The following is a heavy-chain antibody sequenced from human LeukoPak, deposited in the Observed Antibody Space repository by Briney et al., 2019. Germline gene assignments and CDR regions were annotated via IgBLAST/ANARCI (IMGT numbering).Heavy chain of an antibody. D-gene: IGHD1-14*01. V-gene: IGHV4-59*08. CDR3: ARLVETGKTYGNYFDY. CDR1: GGSISNSY. CDR2: IYFTGSS. Sequence: PSETLFLTCAVSGGSISNSYWSWLRQPPGKGLEWIGYIYFTGSSNYNPSLKSRVTISVDTSKNQFSLKLTSVTAADTAVYYCARLVETGKTYGNYFDYWGQGTLVTVSS. J-gene: IGHJ4*02.